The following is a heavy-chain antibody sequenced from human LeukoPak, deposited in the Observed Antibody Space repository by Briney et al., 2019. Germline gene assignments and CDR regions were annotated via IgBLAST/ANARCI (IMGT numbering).Heavy chain of an antibody. J-gene: IGHJ3*02. CDR3: AREGNRYCSSTSCPYDAFDI. CDR2: INTDGSST. V-gene: IGHV3-74*01. D-gene: IGHD2-2*01. Sequence: GGSLRLSCAASGFTFSSYWMHWVRQAPGKGLVWVSRINTDGSSTSYADSVKGRFTISRDNAKNTLYLQMNSLGAEDTAVHYCAREGNRYCSSTSCPYDAFDIWGQGTMVTVSS. CDR1: GFTFSSYW.